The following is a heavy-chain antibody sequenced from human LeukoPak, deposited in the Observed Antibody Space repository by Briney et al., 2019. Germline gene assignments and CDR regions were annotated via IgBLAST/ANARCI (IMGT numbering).Heavy chain of an antibody. J-gene: IGHJ4*02. CDR1: GGSISGSY. Sequence: SETLSLTCTVSGGSISGSYWSWLRQPPGKGLEWIGYIYYGGSTNYNASLKNRVTISVDASKNKVSLQLNSLTAADTALYYCAATGPDYFHYWGQGTLVTVSS. CDR2: IYYGGST. CDR3: AATGPDYFHY. D-gene: IGHD3-9*01. V-gene: IGHV4-59*01.